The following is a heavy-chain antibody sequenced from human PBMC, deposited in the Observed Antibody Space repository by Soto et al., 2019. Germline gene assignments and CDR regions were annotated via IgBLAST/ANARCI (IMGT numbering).Heavy chain of an antibody. Sequence: QVQLQQWGAGLLKPSETLSLTCAVYGGFVSSGSYYWSWIRQPPGKGLEWIGEMSHSGGTHFNPSLKSRVTISVDTAKNQFSLKMSSVTAAYTALYYCARVERGTATTVVHAFDIWGPGTMVTVSS. CDR2: MSHSGGT. D-gene: IGHD1-1*01. CDR3: ARVERGTATTVVHAFDI. J-gene: IGHJ3*02. V-gene: IGHV4-34*01. CDR1: GGFVSSGSYY.